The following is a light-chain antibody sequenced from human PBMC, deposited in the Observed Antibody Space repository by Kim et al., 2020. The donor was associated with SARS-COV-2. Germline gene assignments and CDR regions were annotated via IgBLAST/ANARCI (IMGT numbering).Light chain of an antibody. CDR3: QQYGSSRGT. CDR2: GIS. J-gene: IGKJ2*01. V-gene: IGKV3-20*01. CDR1: QTVSRNY. Sequence: LSPEDRPTRARRASQTVSRNYFAWYQRRPGQAPGLLIYGISRRATDNPDRFSGSGSGTDFTLTITRLEPEDYAVYYCQQYGSSRGTFGQGNKLEI.